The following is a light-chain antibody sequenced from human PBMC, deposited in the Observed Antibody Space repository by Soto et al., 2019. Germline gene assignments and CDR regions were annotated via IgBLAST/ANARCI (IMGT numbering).Light chain of an antibody. V-gene: IGKV1-5*01. CDR3: QQYKTFWT. CDR2: DVS. J-gene: IGKJ1*01. Sequence: DIQMTQSPSTLSASVGDRVAITCRASQSINSWLAWYQQKPGKAPKLLIYDVSSLQSGVPSRFSGSASGTEFTLTISSLQPDDFATYYCQQYKTFWTFGQGTKVDIK. CDR1: QSINSW.